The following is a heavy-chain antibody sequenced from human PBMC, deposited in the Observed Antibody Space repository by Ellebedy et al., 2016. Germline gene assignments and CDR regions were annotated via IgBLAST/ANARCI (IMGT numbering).Heavy chain of an antibody. CDR1: GFTFSSYA. Sequence: GESLKISXAASGFTFSSYAMHWVRQAPGKGLEWVAVISYDGSNKYYADSVKGRFTISRDNSKNTLYLQMNSLRAEDTAVYYCAKSKSPRAAAGTAHDYWGQGTLVTVSS. CDR2: ISYDGSNK. J-gene: IGHJ4*02. V-gene: IGHV3-30-3*02. D-gene: IGHD6-13*01. CDR3: AKSKSPRAAAGTAHDY.